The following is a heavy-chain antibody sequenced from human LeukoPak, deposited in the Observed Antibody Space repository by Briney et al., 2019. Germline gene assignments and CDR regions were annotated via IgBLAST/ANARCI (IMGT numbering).Heavy chain of an antibody. Sequence: ASVKVSCKASGYTFTGYYMHWVRQAPGQGLEWMGWINPNSGGTNYAQDFHGRVTMTRDTSISTAYMELSRLRSDDTAVYYCARGSFSGIHLFPFDYWGQGTLVTVSS. D-gene: IGHD5-18*01. V-gene: IGHV1-2*02. CDR2: INPNSGGT. CDR1: GYTFTGYY. CDR3: ARGSFSGIHLFPFDY. J-gene: IGHJ4*02.